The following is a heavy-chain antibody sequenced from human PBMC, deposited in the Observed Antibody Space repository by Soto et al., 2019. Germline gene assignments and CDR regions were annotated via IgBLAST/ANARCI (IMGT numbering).Heavy chain of an antibody. CDR2: TNPSGGST. J-gene: IGHJ4*02. CDR1: GYTFTSYY. V-gene: IGHV1-46*01. Sequence: ASVKVSCKASGYTFTSYYMHWVRQAPGQGLEWMGITNPSGGSTSYAQKFQGRVTMTRDTSTSTVYMELSSLRSEDTAVYYCARDSRDTYFDYWGQGTLVTVSS. CDR3: ARDSRDTYFDY. D-gene: IGHD6-13*01.